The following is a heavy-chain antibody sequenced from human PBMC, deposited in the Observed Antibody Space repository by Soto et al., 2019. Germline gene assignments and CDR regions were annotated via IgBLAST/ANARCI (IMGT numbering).Heavy chain of an antibody. CDR2: IWYDGSNK. Sequence: RGSLRLSCAASGFTFSSYGMHWVRQAPGKGLEWVAVIWYDGSNKYYADSVKGRFTISRDNSKNTLYLQMNSLRAEDTAVYYCARGVWDDYEAVLDYWGQGTLVTVSS. CDR3: ARGVWDDYEAVLDY. CDR1: GFTFSSYG. J-gene: IGHJ4*02. V-gene: IGHV3-33*01. D-gene: IGHD4-17*01.